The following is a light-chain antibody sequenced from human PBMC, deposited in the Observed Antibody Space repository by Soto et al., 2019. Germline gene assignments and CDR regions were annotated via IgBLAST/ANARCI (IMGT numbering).Light chain of an antibody. Sequence: DIVMTQSPLSLPVPHGEPASISCRSSQSLLHSNGYNYLHWNLQKPGQSPQLLIYLGSNRASGVPDRFSVSGSGTDFTLKISTVDAEDVGVYYCMQALQIPSTFGQGTKVDI. J-gene: IGKJ1*01. CDR1: QSLLHSNGYNY. CDR3: MQALQIPST. V-gene: IGKV2-28*01. CDR2: LGS.